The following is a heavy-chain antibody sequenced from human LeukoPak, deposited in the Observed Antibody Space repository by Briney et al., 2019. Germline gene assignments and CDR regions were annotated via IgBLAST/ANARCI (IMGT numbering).Heavy chain of an antibody. D-gene: IGHD5-24*01. CDR3: AKGGAATMRDGYNYYYYYMEV. V-gene: IGHV3-23*01. Sequence: PGGSLSLSCAASGITFSSHAMSWVRQAPGKGLEWVSLISGSGGHTYYGDSVKGRFTISRDNSTNRLYLQMNSLRPEDTAVYYCAKGGAATMRDGYNYYYYYMEVWGRGTTVPVS. J-gene: IGHJ6*03. CDR1: GITFSSHA. CDR2: ISGSGGHT.